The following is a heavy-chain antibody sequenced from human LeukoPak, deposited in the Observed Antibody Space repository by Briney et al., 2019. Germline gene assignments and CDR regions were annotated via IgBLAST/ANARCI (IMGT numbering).Heavy chain of an antibody. CDR2: MNPNSGGT. CDR3: AGRDMDV. J-gene: IGHJ6*03. V-gene: IGHV1-2*02. CDR1: GYTFTGYY. Sequence: ASVKVSCKASGYTFTGYYMHWVRQAPGQGLEWMAWMNPNSGGTSYARKFQGRVTMTRDTSTSTAYMELSRLRSDDTAVYYCAGRDMDVWGKGTTVTVSS.